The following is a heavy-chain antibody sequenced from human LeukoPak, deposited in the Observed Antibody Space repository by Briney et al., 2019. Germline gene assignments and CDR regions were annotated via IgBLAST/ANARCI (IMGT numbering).Heavy chain of an antibody. D-gene: IGHD5-18*01. CDR1: GFTFSSYG. V-gene: IGHV3-23*01. J-gene: IGHJ5*01. CDR2: ISGSGGTT. CDR3: ASVYSYGWFDY. Sequence: GGSLRLSCAASGFTFSSYGMGWVRQAPGKGLEWVSTISGSGGTTYYADSVKGRFTISRDNSKNTLYLQMNSLRAEDTAVYYCASVYSYGWFDYWGQGALVTVSS.